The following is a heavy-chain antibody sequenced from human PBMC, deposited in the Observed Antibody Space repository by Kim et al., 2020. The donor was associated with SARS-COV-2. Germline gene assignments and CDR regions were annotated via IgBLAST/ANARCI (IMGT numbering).Heavy chain of an antibody. V-gene: IGHV4-39*01. CDR2: IYYSGST. CDR1: GGSISSSTYY. CDR3: ARVGAGYTSGGLDV. J-gene: IGHJ6*02. Sequence: SETLSLTCSVSGGSISSSTYYWGWIRQPPGKGLEWIGSIYYSGSTYYNPSLKSRVTISIDTSKNQFSLTLTSVTAADTAKYYCARVGAGYTSGGLDVRG. D-gene: IGHD6-19*01.